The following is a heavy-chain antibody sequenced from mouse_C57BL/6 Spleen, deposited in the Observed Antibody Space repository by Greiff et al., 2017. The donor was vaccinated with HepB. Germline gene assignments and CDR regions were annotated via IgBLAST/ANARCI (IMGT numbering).Heavy chain of an antibody. CDR2: ISSGGDYI. CDR3: TREGKYYGSSLFYFDY. D-gene: IGHD1-1*01. V-gene: IGHV5-9-1*02. CDR1: GFTFSSYA. Sequence: EVKVEESGEGLVKPGGSLKLSCAASGFTFSSYAMSWVRQTPEKRLEWVAYISSGGDYIYYADTVKGRFNISRDNARNTLYLQMSSLKSEDTAMYYCTREGKYYGSSLFYFDYWGQGTTLTASS. J-gene: IGHJ2*01.